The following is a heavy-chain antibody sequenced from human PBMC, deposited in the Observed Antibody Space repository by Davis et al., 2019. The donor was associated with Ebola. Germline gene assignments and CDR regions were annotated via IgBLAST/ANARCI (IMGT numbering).Heavy chain of an antibody. CDR3: ASVVPAAGGDY. CDR2: IYYSGST. J-gene: IGHJ4*02. Sequence: SETLSLTCTVSGGSISSYYSGWIRQPPGKGLEWIGSIYYSGSTYYNPSLKSRVTISVDTSKNQFSLNLSSVNAAYTAVYYCASVVPAAGGDYWGQGALVTVSS. CDR1: GGSISSYY. V-gene: IGHV4-39*01. D-gene: IGHD2-2*01.